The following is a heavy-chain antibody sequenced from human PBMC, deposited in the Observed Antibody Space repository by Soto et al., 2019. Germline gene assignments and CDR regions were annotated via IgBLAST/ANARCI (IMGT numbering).Heavy chain of an antibody. CDR1: GFNFDNYG. CDR3: AKDRVGGTFYTPLGL. D-gene: IGHD6-19*01. Sequence: QVQLVESGGGVVQPGGSLRLSCQASGFNFDNYGMHWVLQAPGKGLEWVAVITYDGSNKYYADSVKGRFTISRDNSKNTLSLHLNTLKPEDTAVYHCAKDRVGGTFYTPLGLWGQGTLVTVSS. V-gene: IGHV3-30*18. CDR2: ITYDGSNK. J-gene: IGHJ4*02.